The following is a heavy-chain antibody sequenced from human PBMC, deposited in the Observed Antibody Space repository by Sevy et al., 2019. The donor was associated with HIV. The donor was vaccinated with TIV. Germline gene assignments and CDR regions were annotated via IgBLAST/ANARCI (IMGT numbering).Heavy chain of an antibody. D-gene: IGHD3-16*01. Sequence: GGSLRLSCAASGFTFSSYSMNWVRQAPGKGLEWVSSISSSSSYIYYADSVKGRFTISRDNAKNSLYLQMTSLRAEDTAVYYCARDQLGVYYGMDVWGQGTTVTVSS. J-gene: IGHJ6*02. CDR1: GFTFSSYS. CDR2: ISSSSSYI. V-gene: IGHV3-21*01. CDR3: ARDQLGVYYGMDV.